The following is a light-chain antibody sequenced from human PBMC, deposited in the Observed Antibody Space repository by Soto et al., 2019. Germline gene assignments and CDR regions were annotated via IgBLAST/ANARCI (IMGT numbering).Light chain of an antibody. CDR1: QSISSW. CDR2: TAS. J-gene: IGKJ2*01. V-gene: IGKV1-5*03. CDR3: LGDYNYRYT. Sequence: DIRMTQYPSTLSASVGDRVTITCRASQSISSWLAWYQQKPGKAPKLLIYTASSLESGVPSRFSGSGSGTEFTLTISCLQPEDFATYYCLGDYNYRYTLGQGAKVDIK.